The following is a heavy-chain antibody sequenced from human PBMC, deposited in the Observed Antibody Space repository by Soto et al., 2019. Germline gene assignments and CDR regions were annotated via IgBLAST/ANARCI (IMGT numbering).Heavy chain of an antibody. CDR1: GFKFDDND. J-gene: IGHJ2*01. CDR2: ISWNSGTI. CDR3: VRSPWSRRGDLDL. V-gene: IGHV3-9*01. Sequence: EVELVESGGGLAQTGRSLRLSCATSGFKFDDNDMYWVRQAPGKGLEWVAGISWNSGTIGYADSVKGRFTISRDSAKNALFLEMSPLRREDTAIYYCVRSPWSRRGDLDLWGRGTLGTLSS. D-gene: IGHD2-8*01.